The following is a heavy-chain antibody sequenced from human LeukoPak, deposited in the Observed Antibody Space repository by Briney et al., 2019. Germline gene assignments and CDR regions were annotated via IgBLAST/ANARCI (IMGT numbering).Heavy chain of an antibody. D-gene: IGHD3-22*01. CDR1: GFTFSSYA. CDR3: AKKSSAIVVVTAY. Sequence: GGSLRLSCAASGFTFSSYAMSWVRQPPGKGLEGVSAISGSGGNTYYADSVKGRFTISRDNSKNTLYLQMNSLRAEDTAVYYCAKKSSAIVVVTAYWGQGTLVTVSS. V-gene: IGHV3-23*01. CDR2: ISGSGGNT. J-gene: IGHJ4*02.